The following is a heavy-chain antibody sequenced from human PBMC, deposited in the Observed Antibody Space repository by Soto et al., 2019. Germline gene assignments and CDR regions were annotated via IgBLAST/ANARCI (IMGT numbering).Heavy chain of an antibody. Sequence: PGGSLRLSCAASGLTFSNYWMHWVRQAPGKGLVWLSRITADGSSATYADSVEGRFTISRDNAKNTLYLQMNSLRAEDTGVYYCASVSPMQYYYGVDVWGQGTTVTVSS. J-gene: IGHJ6*02. CDR2: ITADGSSA. CDR1: GLTFSNYW. V-gene: IGHV3-74*01. CDR3: ASVSPMQYYYGVDV.